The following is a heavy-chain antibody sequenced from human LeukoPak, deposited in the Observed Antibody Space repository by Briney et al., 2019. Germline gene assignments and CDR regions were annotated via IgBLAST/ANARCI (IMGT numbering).Heavy chain of an antibody. CDR3: ARHFPITTFGVVTEGRPPPEH. D-gene: IGHD3-3*01. Sequence: PSGTLSLTCAVSGGSISSSNWWSWVRQPPGKGLEWIGEIYHSGSTNYNPSLKSRVTISVDRSKNQFSLKLSSVTAADTAVYYCARHFPITTFGVVTEGRPPPEHWGQGTLITVSS. CDR1: GGSISSSNW. CDR2: IYHSGST. J-gene: IGHJ1*01. V-gene: IGHV4-4*02.